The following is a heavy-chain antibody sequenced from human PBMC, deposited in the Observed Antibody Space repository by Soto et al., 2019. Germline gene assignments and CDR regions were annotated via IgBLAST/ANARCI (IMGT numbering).Heavy chain of an antibody. CDR3: ARSGDLTIFGVVIMTPIDY. Sequence: VQLVESGGGVVQPGRSLRLSCAASGFTFSSYAMHWVRQAPGKGLEWVAVISYDGSNKYYADSVKGRFTISRDNSKNTLYLQMNSLRAEDTAVYYCARSGDLTIFGVVIMTPIDYWGQGTLVTVSS. D-gene: IGHD3-3*01. CDR1: GFTFSSYA. CDR2: ISYDGSNK. J-gene: IGHJ4*02. V-gene: IGHV3-30-3*01.